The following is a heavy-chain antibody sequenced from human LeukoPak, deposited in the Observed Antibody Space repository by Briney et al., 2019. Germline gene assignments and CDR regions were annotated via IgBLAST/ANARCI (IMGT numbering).Heavy chain of an antibody. CDR1: GFTFSSYA. Sequence: GGSLRLSCAASGFTFSSYAMSWVRQAPGKGLEWVSTIGGSGDNTYYADSVKGRFTISRDNSKNTVYLQMNSLRAEDTAVHYCARYYYDSSGYPYYFDYWGQGTLVTVSS. V-gene: IGHV3-23*01. D-gene: IGHD3-22*01. J-gene: IGHJ4*02. CDR3: ARYYYDSSGYPYYFDY. CDR2: IGGSGDNT.